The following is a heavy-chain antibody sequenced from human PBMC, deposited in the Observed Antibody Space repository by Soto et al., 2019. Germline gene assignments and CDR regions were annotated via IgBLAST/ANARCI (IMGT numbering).Heavy chain of an antibody. CDR2: LSSSGRR. J-gene: IGHJ6*02. CDR1: GVPIKIDY. Sequence: SDSLSLTCTLSGVPIKIDYWRWIRPPVAQGVVWIGLLSSSGRRNYNPSLKSRVTMSLDTSKKQFSMNLRSVTAAETPVYYCARDRKIKRVTTFYYGMDLWGQGPTVNVS. D-gene: IGHD4-4*01. V-gene: IGHV4-4*07. CDR3: ARDRKIKRVTTFYYGMDL.